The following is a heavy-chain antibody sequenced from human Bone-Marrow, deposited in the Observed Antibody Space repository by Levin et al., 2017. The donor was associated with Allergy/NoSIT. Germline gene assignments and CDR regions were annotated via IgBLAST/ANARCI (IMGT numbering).Heavy chain of an antibody. J-gene: IGHJ4*02. CDR3: ARDSGYHYDILTGSRIPLLDY. CDR2: IYYSGST. D-gene: IGHD3-9*01. V-gene: IGHV4-31*03. Sequence: SQTLSLTCTVSGGSISSGGYYWSWIRQHPGKGLEWIGYIYYSGSTYYNPSLKSRVTISVDTSKNQFSLKLSSVTAADTAVYYCARDSGYHYDILTGSRIPLLDYWGQGTLVTVSS. CDR1: GGSISSGGYY.